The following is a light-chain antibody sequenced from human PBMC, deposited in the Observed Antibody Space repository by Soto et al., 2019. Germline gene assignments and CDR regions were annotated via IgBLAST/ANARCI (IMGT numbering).Light chain of an antibody. V-gene: IGKV3-20*01. CDR2: GAS. J-gene: IGKJ1*01. CDR3: QQYGYSFRA. CDR1: QSVSSY. Sequence: EVVLTQSPATLSLSPGEGATLSCRASQSVSSYLAWYQQKPGQAPRLLIYGASSRATGIPDRFSGSGSGTDFTLTISRLEPEDFAVYYCQQYGYSFRAFGQGTKVEL.